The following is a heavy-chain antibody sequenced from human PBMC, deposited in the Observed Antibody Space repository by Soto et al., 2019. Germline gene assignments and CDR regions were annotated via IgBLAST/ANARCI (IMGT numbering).Heavy chain of an antibody. CDR3: AMVDVYVTPSPQDV. V-gene: IGHV1-18*01. Sequence: QVQLVQSGAEVKNPGASVKVSCKASGYTFTRYGIGWARQAPGQGLEWMGWINTYNGNTNYAQNVHGRVTLTTDTSTSTAYMELRSLRSNDTDKYYCAMVDVYVTPSPQDVWGQGTTVIVSS. CDR1: GYTFTRYG. CDR2: INTYNGNT. D-gene: IGHD3-16*01. J-gene: IGHJ6*02.